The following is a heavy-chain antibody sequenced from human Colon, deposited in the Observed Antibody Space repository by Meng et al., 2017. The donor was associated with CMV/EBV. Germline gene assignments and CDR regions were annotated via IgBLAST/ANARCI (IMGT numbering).Heavy chain of an antibody. CDR1: GGSVSTGNYY. J-gene: IGHJ4*02. CDR2: IHYSGST. Sequence: SETLSLTCTVSGGSVSTGNYYWCWIRQPPGKGLEWIGYIHYSGSTNYYPSLKSRVTISVDTSKNQFSLKLSSVTAADTAVYYCARVTYYDFRDWGQGTLVTVSS. V-gene: IGHV4-61*01. D-gene: IGHD3-3*01. CDR3: ARVTYYDFRD.